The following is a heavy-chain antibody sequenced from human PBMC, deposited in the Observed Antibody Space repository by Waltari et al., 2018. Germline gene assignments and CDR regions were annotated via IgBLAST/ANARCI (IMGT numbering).Heavy chain of an antibody. CDR1: GFTFRRYA. CDR2: ISGSGGST. Sequence: EVQLVESGGGLVQPGGSLRLSCAASGFTFRRYAMSWVRQAPGKGLEWVSAISGSGGSTYYADSVKGRFTISRDNSKNTLYLQMNSLRAEDTAVYYCARASRYCSGGSCPFDYWGQGTLVTVSS. J-gene: IGHJ4*02. V-gene: IGHV3-23*04. D-gene: IGHD2-15*01. CDR3: ARASRYCSGGSCPFDY.